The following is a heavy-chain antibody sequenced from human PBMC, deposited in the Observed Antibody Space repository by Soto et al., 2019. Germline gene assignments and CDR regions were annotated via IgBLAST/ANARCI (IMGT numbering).Heavy chain of an antibody. J-gene: IGHJ5*02. Sequence: QVQLVESGGGVVQPGRSMRLSCAASGFTFSSYAMHWVRQAPGKGLEWLAVISYDGSNKYYADSVKGRFTISRDNSKNTLYLQMNSLRAEDTAVHYCARDLPWFDPWGQGPLVTVSS. CDR1: GFTFSSYA. V-gene: IGHV3-30-3*01. CDR3: ARDLPWFDP. CDR2: ISYDGSNK.